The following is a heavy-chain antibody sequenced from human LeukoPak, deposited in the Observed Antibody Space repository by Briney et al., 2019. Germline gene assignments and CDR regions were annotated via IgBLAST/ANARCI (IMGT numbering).Heavy chain of an antibody. J-gene: IGHJ4*02. Sequence: SETLSLTCTVSGSSISSGYFWGWIRQPPGKGLEWIGSIYHSGSTYYNPSLKSRVTISVDTSKNQFSLKLSSVTAADTAVYYCARDRIIVGATSFDYWGQGTLVTVSS. V-gene: IGHV4-38-2*02. D-gene: IGHD1-26*01. CDR2: IYHSGST. CDR3: ARDRIIVGATSFDY. CDR1: GSSISSGYF.